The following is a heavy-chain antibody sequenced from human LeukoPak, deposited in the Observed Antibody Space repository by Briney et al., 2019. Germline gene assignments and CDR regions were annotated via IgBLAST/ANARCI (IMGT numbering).Heavy chain of an antibody. V-gene: IGHV4-30-2*01. Sequence: SQTLSLTCAVSGGSISNGGYSWSWIRQPPGKGLEWIGYIYHSGSTYYNPSLKSRVTISVDRSKNQFSLKLSSVTAADTAVYYCARDSTGYSYGGFFDYWGQGTLVTVSS. CDR2: IYHSGST. CDR3: ARDSTGYSYGGFFDY. CDR1: GGSISNGGYS. D-gene: IGHD5-18*01. J-gene: IGHJ4*02.